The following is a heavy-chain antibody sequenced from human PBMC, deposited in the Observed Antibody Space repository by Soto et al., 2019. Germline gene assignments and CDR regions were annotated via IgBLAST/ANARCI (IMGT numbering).Heavy chain of an antibody. J-gene: IGHJ6*01. D-gene: IGHD6-13*01. Sequence: QVQLVQSGAELKKPGASVKVSCKSSGYTFTNYGISWVRQAPGQGLEWMGWIKTYHGNTKYAQKLQGRVTMTKDTSTSTAYMELTSLRSDDTAVYYCARSPGYSAIWGYFYYGMTIWGQGTPVIVSS. V-gene: IGHV1-18*01. CDR2: IKTYHGNT. CDR1: GYTFTNYG. CDR3: ARSPGYSAIWGYFYYGMTI.